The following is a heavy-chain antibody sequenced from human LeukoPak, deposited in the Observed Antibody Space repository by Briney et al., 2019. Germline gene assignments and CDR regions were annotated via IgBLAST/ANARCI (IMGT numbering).Heavy chain of an antibody. CDR2: ISAYNGNT. CDR3: ARDGIAAAGGGGNYYYYGMDV. J-gene: IGHJ6*02. CDR1: GYTFTSYG. Sequence: ASVKVSCKASGYTFTSYGISWVRRAPGQGLEWMGWISAYNGNTNYAQKLQGRVTMTTDTSTSTAYMELRSLRSDDTAVYYCARDGIAAAGGGGNYYYYGMDVWGQGTTVTVSS. D-gene: IGHD6-13*01. V-gene: IGHV1-18*01.